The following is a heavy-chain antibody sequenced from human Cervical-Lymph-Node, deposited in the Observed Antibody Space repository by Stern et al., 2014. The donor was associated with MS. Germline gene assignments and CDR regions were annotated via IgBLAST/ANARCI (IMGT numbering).Heavy chain of an antibody. CDR1: GFTFGDYA. J-gene: IGHJ4*02. D-gene: IGHD3-3*01. CDR2: IRSKAYGGTT. V-gene: IGHV3-49*03. Sequence: EVQLVESGGGLAQPGRSLRLSCTASGFTFGDYAMSWFRQAPGKGLEWVGFIRSKAYGGTTEYAASVKGRFTISRDDSKSIAYLQMNSLKTEDTAVYYCTRYGVVMTFDYWGQGTLVTVSS. CDR3: TRYGVVMTFDY.